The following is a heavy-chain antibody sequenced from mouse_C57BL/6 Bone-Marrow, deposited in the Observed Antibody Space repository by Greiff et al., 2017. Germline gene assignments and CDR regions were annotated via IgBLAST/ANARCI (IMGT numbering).Heavy chain of an antibody. V-gene: IGHV3-8*01. D-gene: IGHD3-3*01. CDR2: ISYSGST. CDR3: ARARVPHYYAMDY. Sequence: EVQLVESGPGLAKPSQTLSLPCSVTGYSITSDYWNWIRKFPGNKLEYMGYISYSGSTYYNPSLKSRISITRDTSKNQYYLQLNAVTTEDTATYYCARARVPHYYAMDYWGQGTSVTVSS. CDR1: GYSITSDY. J-gene: IGHJ4*01.